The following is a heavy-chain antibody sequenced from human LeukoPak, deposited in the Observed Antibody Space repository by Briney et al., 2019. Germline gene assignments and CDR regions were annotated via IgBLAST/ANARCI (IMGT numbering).Heavy chain of an antibody. CDR3: ARDRCSSTSCHDAFDI. CDR1: GGSISSGSYY. Sequence: SETLSLTCTVSGGSISSGSYYWSWIRQPAGKGLEWIGRIYTSGSTNYNPSLKSRVTISVDTSKNQFSLKLSSVTAADTAVYYCARDRCSSTSCHDAFDIWGQGTMVTVSS. V-gene: IGHV4-61*02. D-gene: IGHD2-2*01. J-gene: IGHJ3*02. CDR2: IYTSGST.